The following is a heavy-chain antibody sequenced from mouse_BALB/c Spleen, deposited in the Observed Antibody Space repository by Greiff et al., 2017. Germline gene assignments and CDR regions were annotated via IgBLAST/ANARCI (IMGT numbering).Heavy chain of an antibody. Sequence: VKLVESGPGLVAPSQSLSITCTVSGFSLTSYGVHWVRQPPGKGLEWLGVIWAGGSTNYNSALMSRLSISKDNSKSQVFLKMNSLQTDDTAMYYCASDLYGSSYAMDYWGQGTSVTVSS. CDR3: ASDLYGSSYAMDY. V-gene: IGHV2-9*02. J-gene: IGHJ4*01. CDR1: GFSLTSYG. CDR2: IWAGGST. D-gene: IGHD1-1*01.